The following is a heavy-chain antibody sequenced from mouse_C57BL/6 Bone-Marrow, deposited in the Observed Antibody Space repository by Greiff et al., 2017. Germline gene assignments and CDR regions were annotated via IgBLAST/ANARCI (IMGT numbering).Heavy chain of an antibody. CDR1: GYTFTGYW. CDR3: ARSRSGDYFDY. Sequence: QVQLQQSGAELMKPGASVKLSCKATGYTFTGYWIEWVKQRPGHGLEWIGEILPGSGSTNYNEKFKGKATFTADTYSNTAYMQLSSLTTEDSAIYYCARSRSGDYFDYWGQGTTRTVSS. CDR2: ILPGSGST. V-gene: IGHV1-9*01. J-gene: IGHJ2*01.